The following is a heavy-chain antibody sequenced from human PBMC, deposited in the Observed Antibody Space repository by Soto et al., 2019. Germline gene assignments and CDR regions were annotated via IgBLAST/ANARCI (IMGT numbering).Heavy chain of an antibody. CDR1: GGSISNYY. J-gene: IGHJ4*02. CDR2: ISDSGST. Sequence: XESLSLSGNVSGGSISNYYWNWIRQPPGKRLEWIGYISDSGSTKYNPSLMSRVTISADMSKNQVSLKVKSVAAADTAIYYCARASLVGLTTWEYFDHWGQGTLVTVPS. D-gene: IGHD1-1*01. V-gene: IGHV4-59*01. CDR3: ARASLVGLTTWEYFDH.